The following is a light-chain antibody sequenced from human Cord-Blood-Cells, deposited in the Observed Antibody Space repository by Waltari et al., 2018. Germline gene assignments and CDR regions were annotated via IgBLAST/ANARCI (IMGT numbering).Light chain of an antibody. CDR2: AAS. V-gene: IGKV1-39*01. J-gene: IGKJ2*01. CDR1: QSISSY. CDR3: QQSYSTPYT. Sequence: DIQMTQSPSSLSGSVGDRVAITYRASQSISSYLNWYQQKPGKAPKLLIYAASSLQSGVPSRFSGSGSGTDFTLTISSLQPEDFATYYCQQSYSTPYTFGQGTKLEIK.